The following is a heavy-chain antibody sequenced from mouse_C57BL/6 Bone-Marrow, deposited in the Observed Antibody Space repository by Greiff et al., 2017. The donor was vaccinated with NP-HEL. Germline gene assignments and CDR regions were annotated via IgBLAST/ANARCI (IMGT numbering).Heavy chain of an antibody. CDR1: GFTFSDYG. D-gene: IGHD2-1*01. CDR2: ISRGSSTI. J-gene: IGHJ3*01. Sequence: EVKLMESGGGLVKPGGSLKISCAASGFTFSDYGMHWVRQAPEKGLEWVAYISRGSSTIYYADTVKGRFTISRDNAKNTLFLQMTSLRSEDTAMYYCARGDGNPWFAYWGQGTLVTVSA. CDR3: ARGDGNPWFAY. V-gene: IGHV5-17*01.